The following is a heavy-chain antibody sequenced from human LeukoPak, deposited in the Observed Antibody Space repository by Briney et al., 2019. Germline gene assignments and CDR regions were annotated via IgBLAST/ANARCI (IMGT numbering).Heavy chain of an antibody. V-gene: IGHV4-59*08. CDR3: ARHSGSSSYYFDY. Sequence: SETLSLTCTVSGGSISSYYWSWIRQPPGKGLEWIGYIYYSGITNYNPSLKSRVTISVDTSKNQFSLKLSSVTAADTAVYYCARHSGSSSYYFDYWGQGTLVTVSS. J-gene: IGHJ4*02. CDR2: IYYSGIT. CDR1: GGSISSYY. D-gene: IGHD6-6*01.